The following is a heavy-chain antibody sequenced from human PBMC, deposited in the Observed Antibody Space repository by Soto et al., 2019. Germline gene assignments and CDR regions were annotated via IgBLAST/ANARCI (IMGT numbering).Heavy chain of an antibody. J-gene: IGHJ5*02. CDR3: LRESTTSGPNWFDT. CDR1: GGSINSGRSS. V-gene: IGHV4-30-2*06. D-gene: IGHD1-1*01. CDR2: IYHSGST. Sequence: PSETLSLTCSVSGGSINSGRSSWNWIRQSPGKGLEWIAYIYHSGSTYYNPSLKSRVTIPVDRSENQFSLKLTSVTAADTTVYYCLRESTTSGPNWFDTWGPGILVTVSS.